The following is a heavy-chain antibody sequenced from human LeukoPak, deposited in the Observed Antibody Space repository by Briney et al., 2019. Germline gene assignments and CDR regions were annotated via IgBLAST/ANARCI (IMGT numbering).Heavy chain of an antibody. CDR3: ARAAVVVAPDY. J-gene: IGHJ4*02. CDR2: INPNSGNT. CDR1: GYTFTGYY. Sequence: ASVKVSCKASGYTFTGYYMHWVRQAPGQGLEWMGWINPNSGNTNYAQKLQGRVTMTTDTSTSTAYMELRSLRSDDTAVYYCARAAVVVAPDYWGQGTLVTVSS. V-gene: IGHV1-18*04. D-gene: IGHD2-15*01.